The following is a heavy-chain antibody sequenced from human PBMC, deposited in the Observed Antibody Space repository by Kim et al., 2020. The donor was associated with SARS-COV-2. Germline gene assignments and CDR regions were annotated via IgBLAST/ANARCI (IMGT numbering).Heavy chain of an antibody. V-gene: IGHV3-30*18. J-gene: IGHJ6*01. Sequence: GGSLRLSCAASGFTFSSYGMHWVRQAPGKGLEWVAVISYDGSNKYYADSVKGRFTISRDNSKNTLYLQMNSLRAEDTAVYYCAKDSRNYGNDYCMDV. CDR3: AKDSRNYGNDYCMDV. CDR1: GFTFSSYG. CDR2: ISYDGSNK. D-gene: IGHD4-4*01.